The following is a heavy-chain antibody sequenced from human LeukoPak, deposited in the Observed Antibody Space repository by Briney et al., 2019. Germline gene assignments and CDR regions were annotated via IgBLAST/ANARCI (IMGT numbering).Heavy chain of an antibody. D-gene: IGHD1-1*01. J-gene: IGHJ4*02. Sequence: GGSLRLSCVVSGFTFSESWMSWVRQAPGKGLGWVASLNLDGSDKYYVDSVKGRFTISRDNAKNSLYLQMDGLRVEDTAVYYCAKGKRYPDYWGQGTLVTVSS. V-gene: IGHV3-7*03. CDR3: AKGKRYPDY. CDR1: GFTFSESW. CDR2: LNLDGSDK.